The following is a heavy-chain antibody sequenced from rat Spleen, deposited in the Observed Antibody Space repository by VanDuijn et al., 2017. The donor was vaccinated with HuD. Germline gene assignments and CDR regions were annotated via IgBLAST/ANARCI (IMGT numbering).Heavy chain of an antibody. CDR2: ISSGGNT. Sequence: VQLKESGPGLVQPSQTLSLTCTVSGFSLTDYSVHWVRQPPGKGLEWIAAISSGGNTYYHSALKSRLSISRDTSKSQVFLKRNSLQPKDTAMYFCARETDYWGQGVMVTVSS. J-gene: IGHJ2*01. CDR1: GFSLTDYS. CDR3: ARETDY. V-gene: IGHV2S12*01.